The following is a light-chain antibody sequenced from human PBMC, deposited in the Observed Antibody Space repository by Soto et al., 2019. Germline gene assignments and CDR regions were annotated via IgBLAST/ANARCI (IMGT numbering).Light chain of an antibody. V-gene: IGKV3-15*01. CDR2: DTS. CDR1: QSVSNK. CDR3: QQYNTWRSIS. J-gene: IGKJ5*01. Sequence: EILLTQSPATLSLSPGERVTLSCRASQSVSNKLGWYQHKPGQAPRLLIYDTSTRAAGTPARFTGSGSGTDLTLTISSLQSEDFAVYYCQQYNTWRSISFGQGTRLEIK.